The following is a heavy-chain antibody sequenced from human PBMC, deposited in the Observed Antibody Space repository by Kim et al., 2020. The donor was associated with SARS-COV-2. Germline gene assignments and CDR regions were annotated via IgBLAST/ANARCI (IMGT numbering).Heavy chain of an antibody. D-gene: IGHD1-26*01. J-gene: IGHJ4*02. CDR2: DA. V-gene: IGHV5-51*01. Sequence: DARYSPSFQGQVTISADKSISTAYLQWSSLKASDTAMYYCARRAGATFGYWGQGTLVTVSS. CDR3: ARRAGATFGY.